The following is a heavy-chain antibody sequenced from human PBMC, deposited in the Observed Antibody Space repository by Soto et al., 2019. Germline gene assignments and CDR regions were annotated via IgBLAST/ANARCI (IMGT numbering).Heavy chain of an antibody. CDR2: FSLSGTT. Sequence: TLSLTCSVSGASIAGSSYWSWIRQPAGKGLEWIGRFSLSGTTNYSPSLRSRVTMSADVSKNQFSLRLTSVTAADTALYYCARGMTPPGAPAWYYFDSWGQGTLVTVSS. J-gene: IGHJ4*02. CDR3: ARGMTPPGAPAWYYFDS. CDR1: GASIAGSSY. D-gene: IGHD2-8*02. V-gene: IGHV4-4*07.